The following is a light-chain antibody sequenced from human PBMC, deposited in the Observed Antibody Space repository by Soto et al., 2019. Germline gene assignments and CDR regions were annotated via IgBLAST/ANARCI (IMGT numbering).Light chain of an antibody. V-gene: IGKV1-5*01. J-gene: IGKJ1*01. CDR1: QSISSW. CDR3: QQYNGYWT. Sequence: DIQMTQSPSTLSASVGDRVTITCRASQSISSWLAWYQQKPGKAPKLLIYDASSLESGVPSRFSGSGSGTGFTLTISSLQPDDFATYYCQQYNGYWTFGQGTKVDIK. CDR2: DAS.